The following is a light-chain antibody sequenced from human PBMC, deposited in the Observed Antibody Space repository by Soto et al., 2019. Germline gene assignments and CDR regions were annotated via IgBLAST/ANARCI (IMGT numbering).Light chain of an antibody. Sequence: EIVLTQSPATQSVSPGERATLSCRASQSVGNNFAWYQQKPGQAPRLLIFATSTRATGVPARFSGSGSGTELTLSISSLQSEDFAVYYCQQYGDWPLTFGGGAKVEIE. V-gene: IGKV3-15*01. CDR3: QQYGDWPLT. J-gene: IGKJ4*01. CDR2: ATS. CDR1: QSVGNN.